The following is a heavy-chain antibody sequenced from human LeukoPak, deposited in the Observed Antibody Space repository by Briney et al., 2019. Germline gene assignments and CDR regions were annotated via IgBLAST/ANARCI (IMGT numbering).Heavy chain of an antibody. J-gene: IGHJ2*01. CDR2: ISYDGSNK. D-gene: IGHD2-21*02. V-gene: IGHV3-30-3*01. CDR1: GFTLSNYV. Sequence: GRSLRLSCAASGFTLSNYVLHWVRQAPGKGLEWVALISYDGSNKYYADSVKGRFTISRDISINTLYLQMDSLSTEDTAVYNCAREYCGGDCYSNWYFDLWGRGTLVTVSS. CDR3: AREYCGGDCYSNWYFDL.